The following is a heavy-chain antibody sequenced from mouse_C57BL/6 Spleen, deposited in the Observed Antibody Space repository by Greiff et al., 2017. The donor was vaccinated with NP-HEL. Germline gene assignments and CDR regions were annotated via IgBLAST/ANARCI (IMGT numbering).Heavy chain of an antibody. Sequence: DVKLVESGGGLVQPKGSLKLSCAASGFSFNTYAMNWVRQAPGKGLEWVARIRSKSNNYATYYADSVKDRFTISRDDSESMLYLQMNNLKTEDTAMYYCVTNKDAWFAYWGQGTLVTVSA. CDR2: IRSKSNNYAT. CDR3: VTNKDAWFAY. J-gene: IGHJ3*01. D-gene: IGHD5-1-1*01. CDR1: GFSFNTYA. V-gene: IGHV10-1*01.